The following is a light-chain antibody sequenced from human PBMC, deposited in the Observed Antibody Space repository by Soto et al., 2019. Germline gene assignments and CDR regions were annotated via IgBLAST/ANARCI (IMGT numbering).Light chain of an antibody. J-gene: IGKJ1*01. CDR3: QHYNNWPRT. CDR1: QSVSSN. Sequence: EIVMTQSPATLSVSPGERATLSCRASQSVSSNLAWYQQKPGQAPRLLIYGASTRATGIPARFSGSGSGTEFTLTISSLQSEDFAVYYCQHYNNWPRTFGQGPKVEIQ. V-gene: IGKV3-15*01. CDR2: GAS.